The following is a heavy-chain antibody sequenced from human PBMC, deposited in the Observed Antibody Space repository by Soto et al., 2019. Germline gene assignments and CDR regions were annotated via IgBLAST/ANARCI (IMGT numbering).Heavy chain of an antibody. J-gene: IGHJ6*02. CDR3: ARDGYTVTPNYYYGMDV. CDR2: IYSSENT. V-gene: IGHV4-39*07. D-gene: IGHD4-4*01. CDR1: GGSVSTNSYS. Sequence: PSETLSLTCTVSGGSVSTNSYSWGWIRQSPGKGLEWIGTIYSSENTYYNPSLKSRVTISVDTSKNQFSLRLSSVTAADTAVYYCARDGYTVTPNYYYGMDVWGQGTTVTVSS.